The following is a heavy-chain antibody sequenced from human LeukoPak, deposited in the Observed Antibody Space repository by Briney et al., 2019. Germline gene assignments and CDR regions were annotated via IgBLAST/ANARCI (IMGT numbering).Heavy chain of an antibody. D-gene: IGHD4-17*01. V-gene: IGHV3-23*01. CDR1: EFIFSSYA. Sequence: GGSLRPSCAASEFIFSSYAMSWVRQAPGKGLEWVSRINGNVGSTYYADSVKGRFTISRDNSKKTLYLQMNSLRAEDTAVYYCAKEIYGDYGGVDYWGQGTLVIVSS. CDR3: AKEIYGDYGGVDY. J-gene: IGHJ4*02. CDR2: INGNVGST.